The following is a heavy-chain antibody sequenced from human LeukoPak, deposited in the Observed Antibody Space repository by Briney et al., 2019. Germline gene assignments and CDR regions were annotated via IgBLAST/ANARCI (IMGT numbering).Heavy chain of an antibody. D-gene: IGHD3-3*01. Sequence: GGSLRLSCAASGFTFSSYAMSWVRQAPGKGLEWVSAISGSGGSTYYADSVKGRFTISRDNSKSTLYLQMNSLRAEDTAVYYCAKDGNRITIFGVVITTDYYFDYWGQGTLVTVAS. V-gene: IGHV3-23*01. CDR2: ISGSGGST. CDR3: AKDGNRITIFGVVITTDYYFDY. CDR1: GFTFSSYA. J-gene: IGHJ4*02.